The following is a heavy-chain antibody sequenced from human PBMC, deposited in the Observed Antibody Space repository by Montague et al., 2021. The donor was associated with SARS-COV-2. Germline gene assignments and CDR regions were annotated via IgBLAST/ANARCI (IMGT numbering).Heavy chain of an antibody. CDR1: GGSISVSSYY. CDR3: ASIRLRTSGANWYDKYFQH. V-gene: IGHV4-39*07. D-gene: IGHD1-1*01. Sequence: SETLSLTCTVSGGSISVSSYYWVWIRQPPGKGLEWIGSIYYGGTADYNPSLKSRVTISVDTSNNQFSLKLTSLTAADTAVYSCASIRLRTSGANWYDKYFQHWGQGTRVTVSS. CDR2: IYYGGTA. J-gene: IGHJ1*01.